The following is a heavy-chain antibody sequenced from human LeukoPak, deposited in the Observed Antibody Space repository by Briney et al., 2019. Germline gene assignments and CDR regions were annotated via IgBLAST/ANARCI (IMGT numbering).Heavy chain of an antibody. Sequence: SETLSLTCAVYGGSFSGYYWSWIRQPPGKGLEWIGEINHSGSTNYNPSLKSRVTISVDTSKNQFSLKLSSVTAADTAVYYCARLQWTYYYYMDVWGKGTTVTVSS. D-gene: IGHD5-24*01. CDR1: GGSFSGYY. J-gene: IGHJ6*03. V-gene: IGHV4-34*01. CDR2: INHSGST. CDR3: ARLQWTYYYYMDV.